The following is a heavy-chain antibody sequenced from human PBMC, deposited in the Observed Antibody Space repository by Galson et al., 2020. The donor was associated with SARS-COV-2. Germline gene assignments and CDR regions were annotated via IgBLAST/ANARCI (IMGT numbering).Heavy chain of an antibody. J-gene: IGHJ6*02. CDR2: IRAFNDDT. CDR3: ARVRWNDARAGMDV. D-gene: IGHD1-1*01. CDR1: GYSLTTYD. V-gene: IGHV1-18*01. Sequence: ASVKVSCKTSGYSLTTYDVNWVRQAPGQGLEWVGWIRAFNDDTAYAQRLQGRLTMTIDSSRSTAYMELRSLISDDTAVYYCARVRWNDARAGMDVWGQGTTVTVSS.